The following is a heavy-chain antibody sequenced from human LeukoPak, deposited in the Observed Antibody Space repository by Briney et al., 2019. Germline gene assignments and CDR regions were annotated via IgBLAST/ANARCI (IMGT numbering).Heavy chain of an antibody. J-gene: IGHJ6*03. CDR3: ARERTLRFLEWSHYYYYYMDV. V-gene: IGHV3-7*01. Sequence: GGSLRPSCAASGFTFSSYWMSWVRQAPGKGLEWVANIKQDGSEKYYVDSVKGRFTISRDNAKNSLYLQMNSLRAEDTAVYYCARERTLRFLEWSHYYYYYMDVWGKGTTVTVSS. D-gene: IGHD3-3*01. CDR1: GFTFSSYW. CDR2: IKQDGSEK.